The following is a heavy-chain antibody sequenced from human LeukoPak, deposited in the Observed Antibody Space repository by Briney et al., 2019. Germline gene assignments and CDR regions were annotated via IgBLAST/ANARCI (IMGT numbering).Heavy chain of an antibody. D-gene: IGHD6-25*01. V-gene: IGHV3-21*01. J-gene: IGHJ6*02. Sequence: GGSLRLSCAASGFTFSSYSMNWVRQAPGKGLEWVSSISSTDSYIYYADSVKGRFTISRDNAKNSLYLQMNSLRAEDTAVYYCARDGIAAADDGDYQYYGMDVWGQGTTATVSS. CDR2: ISSTDSYI. CDR1: GFTFSSYS. CDR3: ARDGIAAADDGDYQYYGMDV.